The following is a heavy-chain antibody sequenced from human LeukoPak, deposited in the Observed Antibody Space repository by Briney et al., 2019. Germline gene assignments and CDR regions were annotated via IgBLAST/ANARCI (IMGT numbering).Heavy chain of an antibody. CDR3: ARLGGYGSDPEYYFDY. CDR2: IYPGDSDT. CDR1: GYSFTSYW. V-gene: IGHV5-51*01. Sequence: GESVKISCKGSGYSFTSYWIGWVRQMPGKGLGWMGIIYPGDSDTRYSPSFQGQVTISADKSISTAYLQWSSLKASDTAMYYCARLGGYGSDPEYYFDYWGQGTLVTVSS. D-gene: IGHD5-12*01. J-gene: IGHJ4*02.